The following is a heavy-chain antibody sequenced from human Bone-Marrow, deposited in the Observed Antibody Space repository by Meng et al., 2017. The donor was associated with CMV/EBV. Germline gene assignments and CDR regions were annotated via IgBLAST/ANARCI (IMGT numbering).Heavy chain of an antibody. CDR2: INSDGSST. J-gene: IGHJ2*01. V-gene: IGHV3-74*01. CDR3: ARDPSYFYDSSCYSYWYFDL. D-gene: IGHD3-22*01. Sequence: GGSLRLSCAASGFTFSSYWMHWVRQAPGKGLVWVSRINSDGSSTSYADSVKGRFTISRDNAKNTLYLQMNSLRAEDTAVYYCARDPSYFYDSSCYSYWYFDLWTRGTLVTVSS. CDR1: GFTFSSYW.